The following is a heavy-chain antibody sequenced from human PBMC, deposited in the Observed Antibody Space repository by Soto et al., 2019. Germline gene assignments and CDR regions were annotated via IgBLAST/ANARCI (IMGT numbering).Heavy chain of an antibody. Sequence: SETLSLTCAVSGGSISSGTWWSWVRQPPGRGLEWIGEIYHSGSPNYNPSLKSRVTMSVDKSNNLFSLRLRSVTAADSALYYCARRVPAAPNWFDPWGQGTLVTVSS. J-gene: IGHJ5*02. CDR1: GGSISSGTW. CDR2: IYHSGSP. D-gene: IGHD2-2*01. CDR3: ARRVPAAPNWFDP. V-gene: IGHV4-4*02.